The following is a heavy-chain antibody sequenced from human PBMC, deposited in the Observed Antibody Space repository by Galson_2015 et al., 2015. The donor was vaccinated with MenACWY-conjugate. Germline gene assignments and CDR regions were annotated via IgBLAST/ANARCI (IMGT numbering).Heavy chain of an antibody. D-gene: IGHD3-10*01. J-gene: IGHJ4*02. CDR3: ARERWVRGVFFDQ. Sequence: SLRLSCAASGFTFSNFWMSWVRQAPGKELEWVASMKQDGREKYLVDSVKGRFTISRDNAENSLFLQMNSLRAEDTAVYYCARERWVRGVFFDQWGQGTLVTVSS. V-gene: IGHV3-7*01. CDR2: MKQDGREK. CDR1: GFTFSNFW.